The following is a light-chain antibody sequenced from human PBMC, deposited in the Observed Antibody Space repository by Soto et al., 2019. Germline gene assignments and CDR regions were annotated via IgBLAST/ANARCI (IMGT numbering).Light chain of an antibody. CDR2: DAS. J-gene: IGKJ1*01. V-gene: IGKV3-11*01. Sequence: IVLTQSPVTLSLSPGDRATLSCRASQSVSSSLAWYQQRPGQAPRLLIYDASNRATGIPAWFSGSGSGTDFTLTISTLDPEDFAVYYCQQRTNWPSTWTFGQGTKVEIK. CDR3: QQRTNWPSTWT. CDR1: QSVSSS.